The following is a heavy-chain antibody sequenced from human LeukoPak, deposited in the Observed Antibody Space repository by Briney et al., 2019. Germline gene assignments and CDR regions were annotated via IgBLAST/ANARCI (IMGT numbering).Heavy chain of an antibody. V-gene: IGHV4-59*01. CDR2: IYYSGST. CDR1: GGSISSYY. CDR3: ARASSSGYYYKFNAFDI. D-gene: IGHD3-22*01. J-gene: IGHJ3*02. Sequence: SETPSLTCTVSGGSISSYYWSWIRQPPGKGLEWIGYIYYSGSTNYNPSLKSRVTISVDTSKNQFSLKLSSVTAADTAVYYCARASSSGYYYKFNAFDIWGQGTMVTVSS.